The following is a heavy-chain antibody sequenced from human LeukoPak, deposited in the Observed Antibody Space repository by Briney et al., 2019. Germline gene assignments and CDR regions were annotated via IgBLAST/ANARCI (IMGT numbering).Heavy chain of an antibody. D-gene: IGHD1-26*01. J-gene: IGHJ4*02. CDR3: ARPLVGDALDY. CDR1: GFTFSRYC. Sequence: PGGSQRLSCAASGFTFSRYCMHWVRQAPGKGLEWVAVIWYDGSNEYYADSVKGRFTIFRDNSKNTLHLQMNSLRAEDTAVYYCARPLVGDALDYWGQGTLVTVSS. CDR2: IWYDGSNE. V-gene: IGHV3-33*01.